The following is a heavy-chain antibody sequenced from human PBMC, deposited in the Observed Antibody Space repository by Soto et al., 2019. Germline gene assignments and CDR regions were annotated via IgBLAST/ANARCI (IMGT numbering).Heavy chain of an antibody. Sequence: GSVKVSCKASGYKFINHYIHWVRQAPGVGLEWMGIINPNGGGTDYAQKFQGRVTMTTDTYASTVHMELSSLRSEDTAVYFCARDSSASATSYSFDYWGQGTLVTVSS. CDR2: INPNGGGT. V-gene: IGHV1-46*01. D-gene: IGHD3-10*01. CDR3: ARDSSASATSYSFDY. CDR1: GYKFINHY. J-gene: IGHJ4*02.